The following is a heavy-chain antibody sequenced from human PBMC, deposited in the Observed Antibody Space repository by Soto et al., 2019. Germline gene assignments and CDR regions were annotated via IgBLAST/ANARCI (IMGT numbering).Heavy chain of an antibody. CDR1: GGTFSSYA. D-gene: IGHD3-22*01. CDR2: IIPIFGTA. CDR3: ARSKGGYYYDSSGYYYPDYYGMDV. Sequence: ASVKVSCKASGGTFSSYAISWVRQAPGQGLEWMGGIIPIFGTANYAQKFQGRVTITADESTSTAYMELSSLRSEDTAVYYCARSKGGYYYDSSGYYYPDYYGMDVWGQGTTVTVSS. V-gene: IGHV1-69*13. J-gene: IGHJ6*02.